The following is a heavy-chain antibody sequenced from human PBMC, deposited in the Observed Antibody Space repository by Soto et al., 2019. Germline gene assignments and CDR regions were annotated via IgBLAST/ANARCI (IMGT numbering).Heavy chain of an antibody. CDR1: GYTFTSHC. D-gene: IGHD2-15*01. J-gene: IGHJ4*02. V-gene: IGHV1-46*01. Sequence: VKVSCKASGYTFTSHCMHWVRQAPGQGLEWMCIINPSGGSTTYAQKFQGRVTMTRDTSTSTVYMELSSLRSEDTAVYYCARDQVAGTYYFDYWGQGTLVTVSS. CDR3: ARDQVAGTYYFDY. CDR2: INPSGGST.